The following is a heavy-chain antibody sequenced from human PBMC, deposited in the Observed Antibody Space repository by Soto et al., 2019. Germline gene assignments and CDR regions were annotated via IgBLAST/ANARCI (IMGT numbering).Heavy chain of an antibody. CDR3: ARVSRSGNYFMDY. V-gene: IGHV4-38-2*02. D-gene: IGHD1-26*01. Sequence: SETLSLTCTVSDSAIISDYYLVLIRHPPGKGLEWIGNIYRSGSTYYSPSLKSRVTISVDTSKNQFSLKVTSVTAADTAMYYCARVSRSGNYFMDYWGQGTLVTVSS. J-gene: IGHJ4*02. CDR1: DSAIISDYY. CDR2: IYRSGST.